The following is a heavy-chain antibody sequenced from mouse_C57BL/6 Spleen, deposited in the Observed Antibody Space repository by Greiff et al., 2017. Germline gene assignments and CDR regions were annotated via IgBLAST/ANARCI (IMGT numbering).Heavy chain of an antibody. Sequence: VQLKESGPGLAKPSQTLSLTCSVTGYSITSDYWNWIRKFPGNKLEYMGYISYSGSTYYNPSLKSRISITRDTSKTQYYLQLNSVTTEDTATYYCARGGDYDGYYVRAMDYWGQGTSVTVSS. CDR3: ARGGDYDGYYVRAMDY. J-gene: IGHJ4*01. CDR1: GYSITSDY. V-gene: IGHV3-8*01. CDR2: ISYSGST. D-gene: IGHD2-3*01.